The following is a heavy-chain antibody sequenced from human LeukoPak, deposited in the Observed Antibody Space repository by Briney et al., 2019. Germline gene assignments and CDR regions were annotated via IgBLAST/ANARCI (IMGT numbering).Heavy chain of an antibody. D-gene: IGHD3-22*01. CDR3: ARDDTHYGSSGSFYDAFDI. J-gene: IGHJ3*02. CDR2: ISYDGTNQ. Sequence: GGSLRLSCAASGFTFSNYAMHWVRQAPGKGLEWVALISYDGTNQYYADSVKGRFTISRDNSENTLSLQMNSLRAEDTAVYYCARDDTHYGSSGSFYDAFDIWGQGTMVTVSS. V-gene: IGHV3-30*03. CDR1: GFTFSNYA.